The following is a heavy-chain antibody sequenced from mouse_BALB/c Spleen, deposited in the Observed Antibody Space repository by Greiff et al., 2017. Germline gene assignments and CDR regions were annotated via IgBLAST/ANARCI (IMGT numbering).Heavy chain of an antibody. Sequence: FQLQQSGPGLVAPSQSLSITCTVSGFSLTSYGVHWVRQPPGKGLEWLGVIWAGGSTNYNSALMSRLSISKDNSKSQVFLKMNSLQTDDTAMYYCARDFNWDGDWYFDVWGAGTTVTVSS. CDR1: GFSLTSYG. J-gene: IGHJ1*01. CDR2: IWAGGST. V-gene: IGHV2-9*02. D-gene: IGHD4-1*02. CDR3: ARDFNWDGDWYFDV.